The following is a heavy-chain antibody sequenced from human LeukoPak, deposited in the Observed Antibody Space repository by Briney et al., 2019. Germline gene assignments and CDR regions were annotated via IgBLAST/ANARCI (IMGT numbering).Heavy chain of an antibody. V-gene: IGHV5-51*01. Sequence: GESLKISCRASGYSFTSYFIGWVRQMPGKGLEWMGIIHPNDSDTRYSPSFEGQVTISADKSISTAYLQWSSLKASDTAMYYCARSVATMAPHYFDYWGQGTLVTVSS. CDR1: GYSFTSYF. CDR2: IHPNDSDT. D-gene: IGHD5-12*01. CDR3: ARSVATMAPHYFDY. J-gene: IGHJ4*02.